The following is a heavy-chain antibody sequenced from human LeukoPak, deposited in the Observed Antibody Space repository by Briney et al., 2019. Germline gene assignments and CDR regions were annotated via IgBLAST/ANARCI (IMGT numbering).Heavy chain of an antibody. Sequence: GGSQRLSYAPSGFIFSSYWMHSVRHAPGKGLVWVSRIKSDGSSTRCAHSVKGRFTISRDSANYTLYLQMNSLRAEDAAVYYCARDPDYEGWVGWFDPWGQGTLVTVSS. D-gene: IGHD4-17*01. CDR1: GFIFSSYW. CDR3: ARDPDYEGWVGWFDP. CDR2: IKSDGSST. V-gene: IGHV3-74*01. J-gene: IGHJ5*02.